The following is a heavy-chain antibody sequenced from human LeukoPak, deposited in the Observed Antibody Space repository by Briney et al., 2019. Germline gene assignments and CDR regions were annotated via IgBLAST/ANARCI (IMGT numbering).Heavy chain of an antibody. Sequence: SETLSLTCAVYGGSFSGYYWSWLRQPPGKGLEWIGEINHSGSTNYNPALKSRATISVDTSKYQFSLKLSSVTAADTAVYYCARTAPYYDFWSGYYLYYFDYWGQGTLVTVSS. V-gene: IGHV4-34*01. CDR3: ARTAPYYDFWSGYYLYYFDY. J-gene: IGHJ4*02. CDR2: INHSGST. CDR1: GGSFSGYY. D-gene: IGHD3-3*01.